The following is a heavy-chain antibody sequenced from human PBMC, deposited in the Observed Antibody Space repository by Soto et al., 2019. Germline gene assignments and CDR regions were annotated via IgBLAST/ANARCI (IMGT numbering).Heavy chain of an antibody. CDR3: ARQGYTSSWYPDQ. J-gene: IGHJ4*02. CDR1: GYRFSSFW. Sequence: GESLKISCQGSGYRFSSFWSGWVRQKPGKGLEWMGIAQPGHSGTRCSPAFQVHVTISADESTNTAYLQWSSLRASDPAMYFCARQGYTSSWYPDQWGQGTLVTASS. V-gene: IGHV5-51*01. D-gene: IGHD6-13*01. CDR2: AQPGHSGT.